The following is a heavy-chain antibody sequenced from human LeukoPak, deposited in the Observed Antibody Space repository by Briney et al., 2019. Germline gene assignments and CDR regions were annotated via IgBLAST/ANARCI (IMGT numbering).Heavy chain of an antibody. Sequence: SETLSLTCAVSGCSISSGGYSWSWIRQPPGKALERIGYIHHSGSTYYNPSLKSRVTISVDRSKNQFSLKLSSVTAADTAVYYCARVAVGRYGDYVFDYWGQGTLVTVSS. V-gene: IGHV4-30-2*01. CDR3: ARVAVGRYGDYVFDY. CDR1: GCSISSGGYS. CDR2: IHHSGST. D-gene: IGHD4-17*01. J-gene: IGHJ4*02.